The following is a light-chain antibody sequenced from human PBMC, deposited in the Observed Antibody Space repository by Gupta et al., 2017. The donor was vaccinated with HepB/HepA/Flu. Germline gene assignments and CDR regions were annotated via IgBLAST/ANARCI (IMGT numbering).Light chain of an antibody. J-gene: IGKJ4*01. Sequence: DIVMTQSPDSLAVSLGERATINCKSSQSVLYSANNKNYLAWYQQKAGQLPKLLIYWASTRESGVPDRFSGSGSGTDFTLTISSLQAEDVAVYYCQQYYSTPPTFGGGTKVEIK. V-gene: IGKV4-1*01. CDR3: QQYYSTPPT. CDR1: QSVLYSANNKNY. CDR2: WAS.